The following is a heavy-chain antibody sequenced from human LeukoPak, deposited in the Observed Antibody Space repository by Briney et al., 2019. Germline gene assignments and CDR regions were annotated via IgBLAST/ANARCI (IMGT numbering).Heavy chain of an antibody. CDR3: ARVKGPSFSYYYYYGMDV. V-gene: IGHV4-34*01. Sequence: SETLSLTCTVSGGSISSYYWSWIRLPPGKGLEWIGEINHSGSTNYNPSLKSRVTISVDTSKNQFSLKLSSVTAADTAVYYCARVKGPSFSYYYYYGMDVWGQGTTVTVSS. J-gene: IGHJ6*02. CDR1: GGSISSYY. D-gene: IGHD2-2*01. CDR2: INHSGST.